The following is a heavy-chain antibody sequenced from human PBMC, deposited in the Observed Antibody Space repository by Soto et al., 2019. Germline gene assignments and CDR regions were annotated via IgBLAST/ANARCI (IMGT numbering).Heavy chain of an antibody. CDR2: AYYSEST. J-gene: IGHJ4*02. CDR1: GDSIRSSTYQ. Sequence: SETLSLTCTVSGDSIRSSTYQWGWIRQPPGRGLEWIGSAYYSESTYYNPSLKSRVTIPVDTSKNQFSLKVNSVTAANPAVYYWGKHRNWKVDYWGKGPLVPVSS. CDR3: GKHRNWKVDY. V-gene: IGHV4-39*01. D-gene: IGHD1-1*01.